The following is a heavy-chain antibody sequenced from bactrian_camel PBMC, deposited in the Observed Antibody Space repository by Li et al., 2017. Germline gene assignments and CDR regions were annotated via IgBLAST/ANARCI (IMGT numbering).Heavy chain of an antibody. J-gene: IGHJ4*01. D-gene: IGHD1*01. V-gene: IGHV3S55*01. CDR1: GLPANLWC. CDR3: AVGSSLLQMWFHQIADY. CDR2: IDSDGKT. Sequence: HVQLVESGGGSVQAGGSLTLTCVGSGLPANLWCMGWFRQAPGKEREGVACIDSDGKTSYTDLVQGRFTISQDNANKTLYLQMDSLKPEDTAMYYCAVGSSLLQMWFHQIADYWGQGTQVTVS.